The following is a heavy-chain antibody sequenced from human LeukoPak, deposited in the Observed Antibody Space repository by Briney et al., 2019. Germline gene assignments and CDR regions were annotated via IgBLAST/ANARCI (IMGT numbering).Heavy chain of an antibody. D-gene: IGHD3-22*01. CDR3: VKHPSYYYDSSGSETEFDY. Sequence: PGRSLRLSCAASGFTFSSYGMHWVRQAPGKGLEWVAVISYDGSNKYYADSVKGRFTISRDNSKNTLYLQMNSLRAEDTAIYYCVKHPSYYYDSSGSETEFDYWDQGTLVTVSS. V-gene: IGHV3-30*18. CDR1: GFTFSSYG. CDR2: ISYDGSNK. J-gene: IGHJ4*02.